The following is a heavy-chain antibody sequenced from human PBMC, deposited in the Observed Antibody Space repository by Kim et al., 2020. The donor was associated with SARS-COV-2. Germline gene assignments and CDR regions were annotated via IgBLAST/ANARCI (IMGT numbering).Heavy chain of an antibody. CDR1: GYTFTSYD. Sequence: ASVKVSCKASGYTFTSYDINWVRQATGQGLEWMGWMNPNSGNTGYAQKFQGRVTMTRNTSISTAYMELSSLRSEDTAVYYCARGQILYGDYVFHVPLYYYSYMDVWGKGTTVTVSS. J-gene: IGHJ6*03. D-gene: IGHD4-17*01. CDR2: MNPNSGNT. CDR3: ARGQILYGDYVFHVPLYYYSYMDV. V-gene: IGHV1-8*01.